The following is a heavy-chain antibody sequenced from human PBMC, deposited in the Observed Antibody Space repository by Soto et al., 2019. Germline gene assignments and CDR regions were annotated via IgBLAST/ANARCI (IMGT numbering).Heavy chain of an antibody. CDR3: AREPANDFWNTMTRGDYYGMDV. CDR1: GYTFTSYY. V-gene: IGHV1-46*01. CDR2: INPSGGST. Sequence: ASVKVSGKASGYTFTSYYMHWVRQAPGQGLEWMGIINPSGGSTSYAQKFQGRVTMTRDTSTSTVYMELSSLRSEDTAVYYCAREPANDFWNTMTRGDYYGMDVWGQGTTVTVSS. D-gene: IGHD3-3*01. J-gene: IGHJ6*02.